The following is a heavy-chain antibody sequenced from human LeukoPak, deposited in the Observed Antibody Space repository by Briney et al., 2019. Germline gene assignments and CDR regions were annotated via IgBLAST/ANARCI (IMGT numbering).Heavy chain of an antibody. CDR2: IIPILGIA. Sequence: ASVKVSCKASGGTFSSYTTSWVRQAPGQGLEWMGRIIPILGIANYAQKFQGRVTITADKSTSTAYMELSSLRSEDTAVYYCAREYDFWSGYYPPYFDYWGQGTLVTVSS. D-gene: IGHD3-3*01. J-gene: IGHJ4*02. CDR3: AREYDFWSGYYPPYFDY. CDR1: GGTFSSYT. V-gene: IGHV1-69*04.